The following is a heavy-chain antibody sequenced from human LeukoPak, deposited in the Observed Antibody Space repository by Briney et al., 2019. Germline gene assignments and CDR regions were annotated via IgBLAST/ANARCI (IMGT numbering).Heavy chain of an antibody. Sequence: GASVKVSCKASGYTFTSYDINWVRQATGQGLEWMGWMNPNSGNTGYAQKFQGRVTITRNTSTSTAYMELSSLRSEDTAVYYCARGRRTVVTPGYYYYYMDVWGKGTTVTVSS. CDR2: MNPNSGNT. J-gene: IGHJ6*03. CDR3: ARGRRTVVTPGYYYYYMDV. V-gene: IGHV1-8*03. D-gene: IGHD4-23*01. CDR1: GYTFTSYD.